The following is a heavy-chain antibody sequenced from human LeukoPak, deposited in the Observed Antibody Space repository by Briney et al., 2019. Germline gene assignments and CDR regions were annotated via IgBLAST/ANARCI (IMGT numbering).Heavy chain of an antibody. CDR1: GGSFSGYY. CDR3: ARGQPSITMVRGVIIKVNYYLDY. J-gene: IGHJ4*02. D-gene: IGHD3-10*01. V-gene: IGHV4-34*01. CDR2: INHSGST. Sequence: PSETLSLTCAVYGGSFSGYYWSWIRQPPGKGLEWIGEINHSGSTNYNPSLKNRVTISVDTSKNQFSLKLSSVTAADTAVYYCARGQPSITMVRGVIIKVNYYLDYWGQGTLVTVSS.